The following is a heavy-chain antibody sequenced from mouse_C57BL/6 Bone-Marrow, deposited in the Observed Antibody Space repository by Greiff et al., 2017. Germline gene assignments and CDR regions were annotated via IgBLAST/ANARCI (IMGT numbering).Heavy chain of an antibody. Sequence: QVQLQPSGAELMKPGASVKLSCKATGYTFTGYWIEWVKQRPGHGLEWIGEILPGSGSTNYNEKFKGKATFTADTSSNTAYMRHSSLTTEDSAIYDCAMTSHYGYHWYFDVWGTGTTVTVSS. V-gene: IGHV1-9*01. CDR2: ILPGSGST. J-gene: IGHJ1*03. CDR3: AMTSHYGYHWYFDV. D-gene: IGHD2-2*01. CDR1: GYTFTGYW.